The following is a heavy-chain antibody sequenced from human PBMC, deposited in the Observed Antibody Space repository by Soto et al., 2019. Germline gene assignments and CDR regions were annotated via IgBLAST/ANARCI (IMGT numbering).Heavy chain of an antibody. J-gene: IGHJ6*02. CDR3: ARDSPGRLLVARDYGMDV. V-gene: IGHV4-31*03. Sequence: PSETLSLTCTVSGGSISSGGYYWSWIRQHPGKGLEWIGYIYCSGSTYYNPSLKSRVTISVDTSKNQFSLKLSSVTAADTAVYYCARDSPGRLLVARDYGMDVWGQGTTVTVSS. CDR1: GGSISSGGYY. D-gene: IGHD5-12*01. CDR2: IYCSGST.